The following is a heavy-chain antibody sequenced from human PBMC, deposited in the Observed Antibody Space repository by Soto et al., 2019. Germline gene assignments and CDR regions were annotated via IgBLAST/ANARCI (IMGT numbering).Heavy chain of an antibody. V-gene: IGHV4-39*01. CDR2: IYYSGKT. D-gene: IGHD3-3*01. CDR1: GSSVSTSDYY. Sequence: PXETLSLTCTVSGSSVSTSDYYWGWIRRPPGKGLEWIGTIYYSGKTFYNPSLKSRITLSVDTSKNQFSVRLTSVTAADTAIYYCARHSIFGVVLMGWFDHWGQGTLVTVSS. J-gene: IGHJ5*02. CDR3: ARHSIFGVVLMGWFDH.